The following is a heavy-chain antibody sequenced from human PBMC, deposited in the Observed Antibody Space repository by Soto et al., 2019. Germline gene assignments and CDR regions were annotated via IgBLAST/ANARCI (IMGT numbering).Heavy chain of an antibody. CDR2: IIPIFGTA. V-gene: IGHV1-69*12. CDR1: GGTFSSYA. Sequence: QVQLVQSGAEVKKPGSSVKVSCKASGGTFSSYAISWVRQAPGQGLEWMGGIIPIFGTANYAQKFQGRVTITADESTSPAYMELSSLRSEDTAVYYCAGGAEQQLVIHPYGMDVWGQGTTVTVSS. J-gene: IGHJ6*02. CDR3: AGGAEQQLVIHPYGMDV. D-gene: IGHD6-13*01.